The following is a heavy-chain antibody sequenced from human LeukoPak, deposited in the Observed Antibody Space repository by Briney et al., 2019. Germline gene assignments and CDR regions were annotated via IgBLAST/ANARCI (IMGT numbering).Heavy chain of an antibody. CDR3: ARDRSQRAYSYGPDGE. V-gene: IGHV3-30*01. Sequence: GGSLRLSCAASGFTFSSYAMHWVRQAPGKGLEWAAVISYDGSNKFYADSVKGRFTVSRDNSKNTLFLQMNSLRAEDTAVYYCARDRSQRAYSYGPDGEWGQGTLVTVSS. D-gene: IGHD5-18*01. CDR1: GFTFSSYA. CDR2: ISYDGSNK. J-gene: IGHJ4*02.